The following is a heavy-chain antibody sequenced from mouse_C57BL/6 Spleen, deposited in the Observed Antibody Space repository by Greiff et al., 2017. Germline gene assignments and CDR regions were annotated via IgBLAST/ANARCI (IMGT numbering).Heavy chain of an antibody. Sequence: QVQLKQPGAELVKPGASVKLSCKASGYTFTSYWMHWVKQRPGQGLEWIGMIHPNSGSTNYNEKFKSKATLTVDKSSSTAYMQLSSLTSEDSAVYYCARKGSTMVTPAWFAYWGQGTLVTVSA. J-gene: IGHJ3*01. CDR1: GYTFTSYW. D-gene: IGHD2-2*01. CDR3: ARKGSTMVTPAWFAY. V-gene: IGHV1-64*01. CDR2: IHPNSGST.